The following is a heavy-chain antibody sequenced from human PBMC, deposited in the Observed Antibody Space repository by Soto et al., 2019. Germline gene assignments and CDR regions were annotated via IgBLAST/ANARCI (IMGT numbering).Heavy chain of an antibody. V-gene: IGHV1-18*01. CDR2: IGAYNGNA. CDR3: AKVNGYEPGLGDY. Sequence: QVQLVQSGAEVRKPGASVKVSCKASGYTFTSYGISWVRQAPGQGLEWMGWIGAYNGNANYAQNLQGRVTMTTDTSKSTADMELGSLRSDDTAMYYCAKVNGYEPGLGDYWGQGTLVTVSS. J-gene: IGHJ4*02. CDR1: GYTFTSYG. D-gene: IGHD5-12*01.